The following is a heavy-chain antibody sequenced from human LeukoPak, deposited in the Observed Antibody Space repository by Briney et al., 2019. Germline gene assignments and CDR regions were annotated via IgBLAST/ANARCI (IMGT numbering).Heavy chain of an antibody. CDR3: TRDGYGSSPHDY. Sequence: GGSLRLSCTASGFTFGDYAMSWVRQAPGKGLEWVGFIRSKAYGGTTEYAASVKGRFTISRDDSKSIAYLQMNSLKTEDTAVYYCTRDGYGSSPHDYWGQGTLVTVSS. D-gene: IGHD6-6*01. CDR1: GFTFGDYA. CDR2: IRSKAYGGTT. J-gene: IGHJ4*02. V-gene: IGHV3-49*04.